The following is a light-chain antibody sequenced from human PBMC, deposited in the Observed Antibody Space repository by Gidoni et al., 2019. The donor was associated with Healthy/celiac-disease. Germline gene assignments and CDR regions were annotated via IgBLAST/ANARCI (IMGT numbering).Light chain of an antibody. J-gene: IGLJ1*01. V-gene: IGLV3-25*03. CDR1: ALPKQY. CDR3: QSADSSGTYRV. Sequence: SYELTQPPSVSVSPGQTARITCSGDALPKQYAYWYQQKSGQAPVLVIYKDSERPSGIPERFSGSSSGTTVTLTISGVQTADEADYYCQSADSSGTYRVFGTGTKVTVL. CDR2: KDS.